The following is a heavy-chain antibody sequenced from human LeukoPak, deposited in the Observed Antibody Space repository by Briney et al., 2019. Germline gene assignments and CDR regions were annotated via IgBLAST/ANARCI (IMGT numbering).Heavy chain of an antibody. D-gene: IGHD3-9*01. Sequence: SVKVSCKASGGTFSRYAISWVRQAPGQGLEWMGGIIPIFGTANHAQKFQGRVTITADESTSTAYMELSSLRSEDTAVYYCARLPLTGYSRGYYYGMDVWGQGTTVTVSS. J-gene: IGHJ6*02. V-gene: IGHV1-69*13. CDR1: GGTFSRYA. CDR2: IIPIFGTA. CDR3: ARLPLTGYSRGYYYGMDV.